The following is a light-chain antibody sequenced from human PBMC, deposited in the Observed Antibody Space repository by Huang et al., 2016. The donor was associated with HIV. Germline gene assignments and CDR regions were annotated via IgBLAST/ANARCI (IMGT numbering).Light chain of an antibody. CDR3: HHYSNWPPTWT. V-gene: IGKV3-15*01. CDR2: GAS. Sequence: EIVMTQSPATLSVSPGERATLSCRASQSVDKNFAGYQQQPGQAPRLPIYGASTRATGIPARFSGSGSGTEFTLTISSLQSEDFAVYYCHHYSNWPPTWTFGQGTKVEIK. CDR1: QSVDKN. J-gene: IGKJ1*01.